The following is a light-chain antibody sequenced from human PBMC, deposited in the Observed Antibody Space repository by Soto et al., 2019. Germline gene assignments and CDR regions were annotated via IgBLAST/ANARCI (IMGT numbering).Light chain of an antibody. Sequence: DIQMTQSPSALSASVGDRVTITCRASQSISNWLAWYQQKAGKVPKLLIYDASTLASGVPSRFSGSGSGTEFTLTISSLQPDDFATYYCQQLDSYPLTFGGGTKVDIK. J-gene: IGKJ4*01. CDR2: DAS. CDR1: QSISNW. V-gene: IGKV1-5*01. CDR3: QQLDSYPLT.